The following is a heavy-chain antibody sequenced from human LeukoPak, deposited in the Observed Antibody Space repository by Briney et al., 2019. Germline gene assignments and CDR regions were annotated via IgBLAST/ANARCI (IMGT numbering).Heavy chain of an antibody. CDR1: GFTFTNSW. CDR3: TRDTDGSLDY. J-gene: IGHJ4*02. D-gene: IGHD1-26*01. CDR2: IKQDGSTK. V-gene: IGHV3-7*01. Sequence: GGSLRLSCAASGFTFTNSWMAWVRQAPGKGLEWVANIKQDGSTKHYADSLKGRFTISRDNPKKSLYLQMNNLRADDTAVYYCTRDTDGSLDYWGQGILVTVAS.